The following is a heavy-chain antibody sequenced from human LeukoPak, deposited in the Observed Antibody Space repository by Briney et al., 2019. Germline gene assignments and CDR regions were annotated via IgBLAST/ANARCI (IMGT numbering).Heavy chain of an antibody. D-gene: IGHD6-19*01. V-gene: IGHV1-18*01. Sequence: ASVKVSCKASGYTFTSYGISWVRQAPGQGLEWMGRISSYNGNPNSAQKLQGRVTMSTDTSTGTACMELRSLRSDDTAVYYCARRVAVARRDAFDIWGQGTMVTVSS. CDR3: ARRVAVARRDAFDI. CDR1: GYTFTSYG. J-gene: IGHJ3*02. CDR2: ISSYNGNP.